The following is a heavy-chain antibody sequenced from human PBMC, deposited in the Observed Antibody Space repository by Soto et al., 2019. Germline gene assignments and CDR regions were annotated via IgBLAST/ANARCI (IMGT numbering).Heavy chain of an antibody. CDR1: GFTFSNYA. Sequence: VQLLESGGDLVQPGGSLRLSCAASGFTFSNYAMSWVRQAPGKGLEGVSVISGSGGSTNYADSAKGRFTISRDNSMDTLYLQLNSLRAEDTAVYYCARVFYYDILTGKSYNMDVWGQGTTVIVSS. CDR3: ARVFYYDILTGKSYNMDV. D-gene: IGHD3-9*01. CDR2: ISGSGGST. V-gene: IGHV3-23*01. J-gene: IGHJ6*02.